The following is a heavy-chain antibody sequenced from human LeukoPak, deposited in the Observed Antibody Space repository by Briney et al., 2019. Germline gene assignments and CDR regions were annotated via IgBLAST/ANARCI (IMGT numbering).Heavy chain of an antibody. D-gene: IGHD6-19*01. J-gene: IGHJ1*01. CDR1: GYTFTSYD. CDR3: TRGGPVAGTHKYFQH. Sequence: ASVKVSCKASGYTFTSYDNNWVRQATGQGLEWMGWMNPNNGNTHYAQKFQGRVTLTRNTSISTANMELSSLRSEDTAVYYCTRGGPVAGTHKYFQHWGQGTLVTVSS. CDR2: MNPNNGNT. V-gene: IGHV1-8*01.